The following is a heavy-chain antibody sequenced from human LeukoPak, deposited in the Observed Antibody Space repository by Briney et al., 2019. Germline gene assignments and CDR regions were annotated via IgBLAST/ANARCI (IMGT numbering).Heavy chain of an antibody. CDR2: IYSGGST. Sequence: PGGSLRLSCAASGFTVSSNYMSWVRQAPGKGLEWVSVIYSGGSTYYADSVKGRFTISRDNSKNTVYLQMNSLRAEDTAVYYCARGKWNYPFANWGHAPLVTGSS. V-gene: IGHV3-66*01. D-gene: IGHD1-7*01. J-gene: IGHJ4*01. CDR1: GFTVSSNY. CDR3: ARGKWNYPFAN.